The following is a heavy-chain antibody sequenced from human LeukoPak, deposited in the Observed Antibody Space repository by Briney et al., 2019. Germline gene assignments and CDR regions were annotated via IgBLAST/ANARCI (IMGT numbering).Heavy chain of an antibody. V-gene: IGHV4-59*01. D-gene: IGHD2-2*01. CDR1: GGSISSYY. CDR2: IYYSGST. CDR3: ARSPSRDLVVLAAIGSFFDP. Sequence: SETLSLTCTVSGGSISSYYWSWIRQPPGKGLEWIGYIYYSGSTNYNPSLKSRVTISVDTSKNQFSLKLSSVTAADTAVYYCARSPSRDLVVLAAIGSFFDPWGQGTLVTVSS. J-gene: IGHJ5*02.